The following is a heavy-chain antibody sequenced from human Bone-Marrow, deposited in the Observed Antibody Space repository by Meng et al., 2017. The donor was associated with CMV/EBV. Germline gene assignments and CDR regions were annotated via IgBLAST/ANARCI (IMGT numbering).Heavy chain of an antibody. D-gene: IGHD6-13*01. V-gene: IGHV1-2*02. J-gene: IGHJ4*02. CDR2: INPNSGGT. CDR3: ARRKTPSRSGTPFDF. Sequence: ASVKVSCKASGYTFTGYYMHWVRQAPGQGLEWMGCINPNSGGTNYAQKFQGRVTMTRDTSSSTAYMELSRLRSDNTAVYYCARRKTPSRSGTPFDFWGQGTLVTFYS. CDR1: GYTFTGYY.